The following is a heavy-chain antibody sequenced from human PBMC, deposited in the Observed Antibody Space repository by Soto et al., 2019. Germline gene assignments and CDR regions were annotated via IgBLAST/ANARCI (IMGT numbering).Heavy chain of an antibody. J-gene: IGHJ6*02. V-gene: IGHV3-30*18. CDR3: VKDGSSGWPYFDDMDV. CDR1: GFTFSSYG. D-gene: IGHD6-19*01. CDR2: ILYDGSKK. Sequence: VQLVESGGGLVQPGGSLRLSCAASGFTFSSYGMHWVRQAPGKGLEWVAVILYDGSKKYYADSVKGRFTISRDNSKNTLYLQMSSLRAEDTALYFCVKDGSSGWPYFDDMDVWGQGTTVTVSS.